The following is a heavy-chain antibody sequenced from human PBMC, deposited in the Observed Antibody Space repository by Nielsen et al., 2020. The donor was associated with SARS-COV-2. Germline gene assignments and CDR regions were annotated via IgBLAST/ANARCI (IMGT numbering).Heavy chain of an antibody. J-gene: IGHJ3*02. Sequence: SETLPLTCTVSGGSISSGGYYWSWIRQHPGKGLEWIGYIYYSGSTYYNPSLKSRVTISVDTSKNQFSLELTSLTAADTAVYYCARGIRPRHVFDIWGQGTMVTVSS. V-gene: IGHV4-31*03. CDR3: ARGIRPRHVFDI. CDR1: GGSISSGGYY. CDR2: IYYSGST. D-gene: IGHD1-14*01.